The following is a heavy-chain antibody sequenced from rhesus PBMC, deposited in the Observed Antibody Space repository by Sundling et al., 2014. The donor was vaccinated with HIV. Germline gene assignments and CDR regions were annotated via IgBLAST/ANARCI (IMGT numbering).Heavy chain of an antibody. J-gene: IGHJ4*01. CDR1: GGSISDSYR. V-gene: IGHV4S10*01. CDR2: AYGSTMST. CDR3: ARSPWEGRLIVVTQKYYFDY. Sequence: QVQLQESGPGVVKPSETLSLTCGVSGGSISDSYRWTWIRQFPGKGLEWIGYAYGSTMSTNYHPSLKSRVIISKDTSKTQFSLKLTSVTTADTAVYYCARSPWEGRLIVVTQKYYFDYWGQGVLVTVSS. D-gene: IGHD3-28*01.